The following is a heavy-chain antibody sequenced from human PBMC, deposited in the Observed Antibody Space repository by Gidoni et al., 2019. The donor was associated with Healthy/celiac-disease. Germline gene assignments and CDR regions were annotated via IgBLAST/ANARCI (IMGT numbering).Heavy chain of an antibody. Sequence: EVQLLESGGGWVQHGGSLGLSCAASGYTFSSSAMSWVRQAPGKGLGWGAAIRGSGGSTYYADSVKGRFTISRDNSKNTRYLQMNSLRAEDTAVYYCAKPAGLWRGFDYWGQGTLVTVSS. D-gene: IGHD3-16*01. V-gene: IGHV3-23*01. CDR1: GYTFSSSA. CDR3: AKPAGLWRGFDY. CDR2: IRGSGGST. J-gene: IGHJ4*02.